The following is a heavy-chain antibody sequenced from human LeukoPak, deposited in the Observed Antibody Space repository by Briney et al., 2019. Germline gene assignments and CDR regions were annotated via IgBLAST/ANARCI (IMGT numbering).Heavy chain of an antibody. Sequence: GGSLRLSCTASGFTLSSSWMSWVRQPPGRGLEWVACIKQDGSQKHYVDSVKGRFTISRDNAKNSLYLQMNSLRAEDTAVYYCARLFRDVTTFDYWGQGTLVTVSS. J-gene: IGHJ4*02. D-gene: IGHD1-1*01. CDR1: GFTLSSSW. CDR3: ARLFRDVTTFDY. CDR2: IKQDGSQK. V-gene: IGHV3-7*01.